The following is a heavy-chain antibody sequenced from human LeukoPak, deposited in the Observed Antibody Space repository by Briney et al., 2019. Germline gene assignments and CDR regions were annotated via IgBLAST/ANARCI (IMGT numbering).Heavy chain of an antibody. Sequence: GASAKVSCKASGYTFTSYGISWVRQAPGQGLEWMGWISAYNGNTNYAQKLQGRVTMTTDISTSTAYMELRSLRSDDTAVYYCASAAAYQNWFDPWGQGTLVTVSS. CDR1: GYTFTSYG. D-gene: IGHD6-13*01. CDR2: ISAYNGNT. CDR3: ASAAAYQNWFDP. J-gene: IGHJ5*02. V-gene: IGHV1-18*01.